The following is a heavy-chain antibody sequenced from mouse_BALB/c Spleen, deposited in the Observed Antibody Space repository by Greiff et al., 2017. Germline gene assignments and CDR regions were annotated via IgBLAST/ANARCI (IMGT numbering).Heavy chain of an antibody. J-gene: IGHJ1*01. D-gene: IGHD1-1*01. CDR3: APYYYGSSYGYFDV. Sequence: EVKLEESGAELVKPGASVKLSCTASGFNIKDTYMHWVKQRPEQGLEWIGRIDPANGNTKYDPKFQGKATITADTSSNTAYLQLSSLTSEDTAVYYCAPYYYGSSYGYFDVWGAGTTVTVSS. CDR1: GFNIKDTY. V-gene: IGHV14-3*02. CDR2: IDPANGNT.